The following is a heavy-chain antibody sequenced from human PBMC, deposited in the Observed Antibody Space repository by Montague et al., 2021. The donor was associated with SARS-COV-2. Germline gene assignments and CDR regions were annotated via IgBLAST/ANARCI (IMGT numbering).Heavy chain of an antibody. J-gene: IGHJ4*02. D-gene: IGHD4-23*01. CDR2: INHSGST. Sequence: SETLSLTCTVSGVSITTYYWSWIRQPPGKGLEWIGEINHSGSTYYTPSLKSRVSFSVDASKNEFSLRLTSVSAADTAVYYCARGGGYCGGNPFDYWGQGTLVTVSS. CDR3: ARGGGYCGGNPFDY. V-gene: IGHV4-59*01. CDR1: GVSITTYY.